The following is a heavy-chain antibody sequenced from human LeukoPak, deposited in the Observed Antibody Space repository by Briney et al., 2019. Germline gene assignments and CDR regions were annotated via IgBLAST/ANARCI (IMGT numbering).Heavy chain of an antibody. V-gene: IGHV4-39*07. Sequence: SETLSLTCTVSGGSISSTRYYWGWTRQPPGRGLEWIGSIYYSGSTYYNPSLKSRVTISVDTSKNQFSLKLSSVTAADTAVYYCARARITMIVVVSAFDIWGQGTMVTVSS. D-gene: IGHD3-22*01. CDR1: GGSISSTRYY. J-gene: IGHJ3*02. CDR2: IYYSGST. CDR3: ARARITMIVVVSAFDI.